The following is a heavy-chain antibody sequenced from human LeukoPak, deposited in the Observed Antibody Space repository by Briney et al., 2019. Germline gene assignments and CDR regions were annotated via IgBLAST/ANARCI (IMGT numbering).Heavy chain of an antibody. CDR3: ASGSYSFYYMDV. Sequence: SETLSLTCSVSGGSIRSYYWSWIRQPPGKGLEWIGYIYYSGSTNYNPSLKSRVTISVDTSKNQFSLRLSSVTAADTAVYYCASGSYSFYYMDVWGKGTTVTVSS. D-gene: IGHD1-26*01. J-gene: IGHJ6*03. V-gene: IGHV4-59*01. CDR2: IYYSGST. CDR1: GGSIRSYY.